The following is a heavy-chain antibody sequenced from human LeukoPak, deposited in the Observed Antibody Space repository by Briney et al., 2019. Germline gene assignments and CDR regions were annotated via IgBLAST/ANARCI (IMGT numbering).Heavy chain of an antibody. V-gene: IGHV3-21*01. CDR2: ISTSSYYI. D-gene: IGHD3-22*01. CDR3: ASSNYYDSSGYSYFDL. Sequence: EESLRLSCAASGFTFSSFTMNWVRQAPGKGLEWVSSISTSSYYIYYADSVKGRFTISRDNANNSLYLQMNSLRADDTAVYYCASSNYYDSSGYSYFDLWGQGTLITVSS. J-gene: IGHJ4*02. CDR1: GFTFSSFT.